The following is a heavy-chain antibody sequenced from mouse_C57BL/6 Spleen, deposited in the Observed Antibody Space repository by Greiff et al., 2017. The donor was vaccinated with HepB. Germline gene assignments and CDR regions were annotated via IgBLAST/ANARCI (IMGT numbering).Heavy chain of an antibody. CDR2: ISSGGSYT. J-gene: IGHJ1*03. Sequence: EVQLVESGGDLVKPGGSLKLSCAASGFTFSSYCMSWVRQTPDKRLEWVATISSGGSYTYYPDSVKGRITISGDNAKNTLYLQLSSLKSEDTAMYYCARHRLWQRRYFDVWGTGTTVTVSS. D-gene: IGHD1-1*02. CDR3: ARHRLWQRRYFDV. CDR1: GFTFSSYC. V-gene: IGHV5-6*01.